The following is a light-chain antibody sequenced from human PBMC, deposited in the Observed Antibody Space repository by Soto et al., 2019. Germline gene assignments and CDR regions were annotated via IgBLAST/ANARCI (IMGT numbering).Light chain of an antibody. CDR2: GAS. Sequence: EIVLTQSPGTLSLSPGERATLSCRASQSVSSSYLAWYQQKHGQAPRLLIYGASTRATGIPARFSGSGYGTEFTLTISSLQSEDFAVYYCQHYNHWLWTFGQGTKVDIK. CDR3: QHYNHWLWT. V-gene: IGKV3-15*01. J-gene: IGKJ1*01. CDR1: QSVSSSY.